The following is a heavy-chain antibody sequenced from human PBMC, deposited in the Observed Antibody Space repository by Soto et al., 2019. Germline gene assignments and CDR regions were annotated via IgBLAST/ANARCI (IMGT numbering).Heavy chain of an antibody. J-gene: IGHJ4*02. CDR2: MSGSDGKT. CDR3: ARWSYLDY. D-gene: IGHD3-3*01. CDR1: GFSFGSYA. Sequence: GGSLRLSCAASGFSFGSYALSWVRQAPGKGLEWVSTMSGSDGKTFYADSVKGRFSISRDTSQSTLYLQMNSLRADDTAMYYCARWSYLDYWGQGTRVTVSS. V-gene: IGHV3-23*01.